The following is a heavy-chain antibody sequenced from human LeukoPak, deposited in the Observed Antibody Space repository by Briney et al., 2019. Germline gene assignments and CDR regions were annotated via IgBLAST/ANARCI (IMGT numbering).Heavy chain of an antibody. V-gene: IGHV3-9*01. J-gene: IGHJ6*02. CDR3: AKATGSYYYYSMDV. Sequence: GGSLRLSCAASEFTFSSYWMSWVRQAPGKGLEWVSGISWNSGYIGYADSVKGRFTISRDNAKNSLYLQMNSLRAEDTALYYCAKATGSYYYYSMDVWGQGTTVTVSS. D-gene: IGHD1-1*01. CDR1: EFTFSSYW. CDR2: ISWNSGYI.